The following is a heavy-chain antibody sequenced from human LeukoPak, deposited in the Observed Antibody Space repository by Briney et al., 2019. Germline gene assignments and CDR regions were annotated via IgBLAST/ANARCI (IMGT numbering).Heavy chain of an antibody. V-gene: IGHV3-21*01. Sequence: PGGSLRLSCAASGFTFSSYSMNWVRQAPGKGLEWVSSISSISSYIYYADSVKGRFTISRDNAKNSLYLQMNSLRAEDTAVYYCAREGADGGSSEVDDAFDIWGQGTMVTVSS. CDR3: AREGADGGSSEVDDAFDI. D-gene: IGHD1-26*01. J-gene: IGHJ3*02. CDR1: GFTFSSYS. CDR2: ISSISSYI.